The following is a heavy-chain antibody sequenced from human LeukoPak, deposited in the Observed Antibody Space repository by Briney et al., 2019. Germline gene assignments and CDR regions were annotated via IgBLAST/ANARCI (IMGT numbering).Heavy chain of an antibody. CDR3: ARGWSSGYLSDAFDI. CDR1: GGTFSSYG. CDR2: ISAYNGNT. D-gene: IGHD3-22*01. V-gene: IGHV1-18*01. J-gene: IGHJ3*02. Sequence: ASVKVSCKASGGTFSSYGISWVRQAPGQGLEWMGWISAYNGNTNYAQKLQGRVTMTTDTSTSTAYMELRSLRSDDTAVYYCARGWSSGYLSDAFDIWGQGTMVTVSS.